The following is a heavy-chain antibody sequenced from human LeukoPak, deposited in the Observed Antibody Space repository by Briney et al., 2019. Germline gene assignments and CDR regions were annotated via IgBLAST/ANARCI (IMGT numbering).Heavy chain of an antibody. CDR1: GGSISSSSYY. J-gene: IGHJ5*02. D-gene: IGHD1-26*01. CDR2: IYYSGST. V-gene: IGHV4-39*01. Sequence: SETLSLTCTVSGGSISSSSYYWGWIRQPPGKGLEWIGSIYYSGSTYYNPSLKSRATISVDTSKNQFSLKLSSVTAADTAVYYCAPGGMGAIGVNWFDPWGQGTLVTVSS. CDR3: APGGMGAIGVNWFDP.